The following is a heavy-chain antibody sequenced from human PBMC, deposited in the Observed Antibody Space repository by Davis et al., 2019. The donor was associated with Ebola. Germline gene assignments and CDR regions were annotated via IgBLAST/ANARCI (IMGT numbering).Heavy chain of an antibody. V-gene: IGHV3-7*01. CDR2: IKQDGSEK. D-gene: IGHD1-26*01. Sequence: PGGSLRLSCAASGFTFSSYWMSWVRQAPGKGLEWVANIKQDGSEKYYVDSVKGRFTISRDNAKNSLYLQMNSLRAEDTAVYYCARVSGGSYPYYYYYYYMDVWGKGTTVTVSS. CDR1: GFTFSSYW. J-gene: IGHJ6*03. CDR3: ARVSGGSYPYYYYYYYMDV.